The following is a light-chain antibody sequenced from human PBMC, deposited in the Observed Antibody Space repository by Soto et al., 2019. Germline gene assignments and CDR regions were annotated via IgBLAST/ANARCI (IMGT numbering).Light chain of an antibody. CDR2: AAS. J-gene: IGKJ5*01. CDR3: QQVSNFPPNT. V-gene: IGKV1-17*01. Sequence: DIQMTQSPSSLSASVGDRVTITCRASQGIRNDLGWYQQKPGKAPKRLIYAASSLQSGVPSRFSGAGSGTDFTLTISSLQPEDFATYYCQQVSNFPPNTFGQGTRLEIK. CDR1: QGIRND.